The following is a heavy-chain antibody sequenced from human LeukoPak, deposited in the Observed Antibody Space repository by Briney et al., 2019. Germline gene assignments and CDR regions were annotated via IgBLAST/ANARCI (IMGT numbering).Heavy chain of an antibody. D-gene: IGHD2-15*01. V-gene: IGHV3-74*01. CDR3: ATGYCSGGSCYGNAFDI. Sequence: GMSLRLSCVASGFSFSTYGMHWVRQAPGKGLVWVSRINSDGSSTSYADSVKGRFTISRDNAKNTLYLQMNSLRAEDTAVYYCATGYCSGGSCYGNAFDIWGQGTMVTVSS. CDR1: GFSFSTYG. J-gene: IGHJ3*02. CDR2: INSDGSST.